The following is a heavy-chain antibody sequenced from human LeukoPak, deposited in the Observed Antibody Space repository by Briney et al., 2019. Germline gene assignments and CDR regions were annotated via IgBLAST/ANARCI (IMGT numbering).Heavy chain of an antibody. D-gene: IGHD1-26*01. CDR3: ARHDWWELTFDY. V-gene: IGHV4-34*01. J-gene: IGHJ4*02. Sequence: SETLSLTCAIYGGSFSGYFWSWFRQPPGKGLEWIGEINRSGSTNYNSSPSLKSRVTISVDTSKNQFSLKLSSVTAADTAVYYCARHDWWELTFDYWGQGTLVTVSS. CDR2: INRSGST. CDR1: GGSFSGYF.